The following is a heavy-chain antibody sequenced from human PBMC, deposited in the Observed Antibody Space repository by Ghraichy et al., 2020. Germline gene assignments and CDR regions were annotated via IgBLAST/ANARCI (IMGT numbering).Heavy chain of an antibody. CDR3: ARQHYGDYVVFDY. J-gene: IGHJ4*02. V-gene: IGHV4-39*01. D-gene: IGHD4-17*01. CDR1: GGSISSSSYY. CDR2: IYYSGST. Sequence: SETLSLTCTVSGGSISSSSYYWGWIRQPPGKGLEWIGSIYYSGSTYYNPSLKSRVTISVDTSKNQFSLKLSSVTAADTAVYYCARQHYGDYVVFDYWGQGTLVTVSS.